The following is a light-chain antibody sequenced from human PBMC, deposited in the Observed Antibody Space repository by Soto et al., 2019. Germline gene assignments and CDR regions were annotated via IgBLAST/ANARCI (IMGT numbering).Light chain of an antibody. CDR1: QSISSW. J-gene: IGKJ4*01. CDR3: QQYNSYHT. CDR2: DAS. Sequence: DIQMTQSPSTLSASVGDRVTITCRASQSISSWLAWYQQKPGKALKLLIYDASSLESGVPSRFSGSGSGTEFTLTISSLQPDDFATYYCQQYNSYHTFGGGTKVEIK. V-gene: IGKV1-5*01.